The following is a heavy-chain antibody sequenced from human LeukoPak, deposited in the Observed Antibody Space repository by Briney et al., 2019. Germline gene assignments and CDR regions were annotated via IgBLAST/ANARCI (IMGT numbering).Heavy chain of an antibody. Sequence: ASVKVSCKASGGTFSSYGISWVRQAPGQGLEWMGWISAYNGNTNYAQKLQGRVTMTTDTSTSTAYMGLRSLRSDDTAVYYCARAARLRFLLLPDYWGQGTLVTVSS. J-gene: IGHJ4*02. CDR2: ISAYNGNT. V-gene: IGHV1-18*01. CDR1: GGTFSSYG. CDR3: ARAARLRFLLLPDY. D-gene: IGHD3-3*01.